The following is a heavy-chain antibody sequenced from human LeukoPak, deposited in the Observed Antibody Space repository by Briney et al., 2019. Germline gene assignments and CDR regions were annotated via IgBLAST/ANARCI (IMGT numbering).Heavy chain of an antibody. CDR2: INHSGST. CDR3: ARSAMVRGVIELFDY. V-gene: IGHV4-34*01. J-gene: IGHJ4*02. Sequence: KPSETLSLTCAVYGGSFSGYYWSWIRQPPGKGLEWIGEINHSGSTNYNPSLKSRVTISVDTSKNQFSLKLSSVTAADTAVYYCARSAMVRGVIELFDYWGQGTLVTVSS. D-gene: IGHD3-10*01. CDR1: GGSFSGYY.